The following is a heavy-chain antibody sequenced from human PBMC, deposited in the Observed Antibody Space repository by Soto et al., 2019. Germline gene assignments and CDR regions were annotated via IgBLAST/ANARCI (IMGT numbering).Heavy chain of an antibody. D-gene: IGHD3-10*01. Sequence: EVQLVESGGGLIQPGGSLRLSCAASGFTVTKNYMNWVRQAPGKGLEWVSVIYSGGNTNYADSVKGRFTISRDNSKNTVYLQMNSLRVEDTAVYYCARDYYGSGTVKAFDIWGQGTMVTVSS. J-gene: IGHJ3*02. CDR3: ARDYYGSGTVKAFDI. CDR2: IYSGGNT. V-gene: IGHV3-53*01. CDR1: GFTVTKNY.